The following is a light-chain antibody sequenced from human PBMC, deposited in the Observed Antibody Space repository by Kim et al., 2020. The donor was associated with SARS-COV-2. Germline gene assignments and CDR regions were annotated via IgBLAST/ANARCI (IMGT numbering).Light chain of an antibody. Sequence: VSPGESATLSCRASQSVSSNLAWYQQKPGQAPRLLIYGASTRATGIPARISGSGSETDFTLTISSLQSEDFAVYYCQQYNNWPPYTFGQGTKLEIK. CDR2: GAS. CDR3: QQYNNWPPYT. V-gene: IGKV3-15*01. J-gene: IGKJ2*01. CDR1: QSVSSN.